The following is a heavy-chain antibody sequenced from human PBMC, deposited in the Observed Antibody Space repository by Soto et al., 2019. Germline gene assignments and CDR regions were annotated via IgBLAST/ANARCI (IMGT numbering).Heavy chain of an antibody. CDR2: INTKFGDT. Sequence: QVQLVQSGAEVKEPGDSVRVSCEASGYTFTAYYIHWVRQAPGQGLEWMGWINTKFGDTTYAQNLQGRVSRTRDRATSTVYRELSRLTSGDTAIYYCARNMDYYYGPGSGNGHGFWGQGTTVTVFS. J-gene: IGHJ6*02. CDR3: ARNMDYYYGPGSGNGHGF. V-gene: IGHV1-2*02. D-gene: IGHD3-10*01. CDR1: GYTFTAYY.